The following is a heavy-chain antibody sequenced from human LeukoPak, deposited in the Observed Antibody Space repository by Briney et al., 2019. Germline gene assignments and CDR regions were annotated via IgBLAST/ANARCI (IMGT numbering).Heavy chain of an antibody. CDR2: ISGSGGST. CDR3: AKERLGYCSSTSCPVDY. J-gene: IGHJ4*02. CDR1: GFTFSSYA. Sequence: GGSLRLSCAASGFTFSSYAMRWVRQAPGKGLEWVSAISGSGGSTYYADSVKGRFTISRDNSKNTLYLQMNSLRAEDTAVYYCAKERLGYCSSTSCPVDYWGQGTLVTVSS. D-gene: IGHD2-2*01. V-gene: IGHV3-23*01.